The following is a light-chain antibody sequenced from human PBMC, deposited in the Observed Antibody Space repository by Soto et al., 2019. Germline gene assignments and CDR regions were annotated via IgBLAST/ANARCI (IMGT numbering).Light chain of an antibody. J-gene: IGKJ2*02. CDR3: QQYDNWPPCT. CDR2: DTS. Sequence: EIVMTQSPATLSVSTGERVTLSCRASQSVSRFLAWYQQRPGQAPRLLIYDTSTRATGVPARFSGSGSGTEFSLNISSLQSEDFAVYYCQQYDNWPPCTFGQGTKLEVK. CDR1: QSVSRF. V-gene: IGKV3-15*01.